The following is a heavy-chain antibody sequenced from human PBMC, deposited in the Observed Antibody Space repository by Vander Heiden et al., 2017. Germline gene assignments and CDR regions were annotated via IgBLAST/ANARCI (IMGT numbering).Heavy chain of an antibody. CDR1: GFTFRSYA. V-gene: IGHV3-30-3*01. D-gene: IGHD3-22*01. Sequence: QVQLVEAGVGVVQPGRSRRLSCAASGFTFRSYAMHWVRQAPGKGLEWVAVISYDGSNKYYADSVKGRFTISRDNSKNTLYLQMNSLRAEDTAVYYCAREGYYDSSGYYYDFDYWGQGTLVTVSS. CDR2: ISYDGSNK. J-gene: IGHJ4*02. CDR3: AREGYYDSSGYYYDFDY.